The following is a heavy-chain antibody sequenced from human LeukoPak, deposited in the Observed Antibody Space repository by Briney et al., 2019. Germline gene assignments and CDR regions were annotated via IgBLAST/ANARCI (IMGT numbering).Heavy chain of an antibody. CDR3: ARAVGPFDY. CDR1: GFTFSTYG. J-gene: IGHJ4*02. Sequence: PGRSLRLSCAASGFTFSTYGMHWVHQAPGRGLEWVAVIWYDGTNKYYGDSVKGRFTISRDNSKNTLYLQMNSLRAEDTAVYYCARAVGPFDYWGQGTLVTVSS. V-gene: IGHV3-33*01. CDR2: IWYDGTNK.